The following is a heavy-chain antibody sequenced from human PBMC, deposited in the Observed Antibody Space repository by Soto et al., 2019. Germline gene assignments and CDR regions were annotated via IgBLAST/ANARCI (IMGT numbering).Heavy chain of an antibody. CDR1: GFTFSSYS. J-gene: IGHJ5*02. Sequence: EVQLVESGGGLVQPGGSLRLSCAASGFTFSSYSMNWVRQAPGKGLEWVSYISSSSSTIYYADSVKGRFTISRDNAKNSLYLQMNSLRAEDTAVYYCARERGYSGYDSGWFDPWGQGTLVTVYS. CDR2: ISSSSSTI. CDR3: ARERGYSGYDSGWFDP. D-gene: IGHD5-12*01. V-gene: IGHV3-48*01.